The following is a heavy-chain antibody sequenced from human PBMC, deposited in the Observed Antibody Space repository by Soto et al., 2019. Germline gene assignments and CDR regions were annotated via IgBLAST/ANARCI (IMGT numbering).Heavy chain of an antibody. CDR3: VCSSIRSLPKFVLHTFAT. CDR1: GGTTSPYY. Sequence: PETRSDTWSGSGGTTSPYYWIWCRQSPEKALEWIGYIYNTETTNTNPSLQSRATLSMDTSRNQLSLKLSSVTPADTAIYYCVCSSIRSLPKFVLHTFATWGQ. CDR2: IYNTETT. J-gene: IGHJ5*01. D-gene: IGHD2-8*01. V-gene: IGHV4-59*01.